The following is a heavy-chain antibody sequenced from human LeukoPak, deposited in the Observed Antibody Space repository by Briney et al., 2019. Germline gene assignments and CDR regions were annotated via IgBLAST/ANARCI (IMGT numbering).Heavy chain of an antibody. CDR2: ISGSSSYI. J-gene: IGHJ4*02. Sequence: GGSLRLSCAASGFTFSSYSMNWVRQAPGKGLEWGSSISGSSSYIYYADSVKGRFTISRDNAKNSLYLQMNSLRAEDTAVYYCAREGPWGVPAATLWGQRTLVTVSS. CDR1: GFTFSSYS. D-gene: IGHD2-2*01. V-gene: IGHV3-21*01. CDR3: AREGPWGVPAATL.